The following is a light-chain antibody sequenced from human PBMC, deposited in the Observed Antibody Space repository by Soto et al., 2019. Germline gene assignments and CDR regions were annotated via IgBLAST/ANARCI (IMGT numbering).Light chain of an antibody. Sequence: EMVMTQSPVTLSLSPGESAALSCRASQSVSSNLAWYQQKPGQAPRLLIYDASNRATGIPARFSGSGSGTDFTLTISSLEPEDFAVYYCQQRSNWALTFGGGTKVDIK. J-gene: IGKJ4*01. V-gene: IGKV3-11*01. CDR3: QQRSNWALT. CDR2: DAS. CDR1: QSVSSN.